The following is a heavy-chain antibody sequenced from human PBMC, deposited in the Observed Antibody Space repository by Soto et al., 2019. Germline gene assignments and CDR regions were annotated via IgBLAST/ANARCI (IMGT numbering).Heavy chain of an antibody. CDR1: GGTFSSYA. V-gene: IGHV1-69*13. D-gene: IGHD4-17*01. CDR3: ASNNYGEDYYYGMDV. Sequence: EASVKVSCKASGGTFSSYAISWVRQAPGQGLEWMGGIIPIFGTANYAQKFQGRVTITADESTSTAYMELSSLRSEDTAVYYCASNNYGEDYYYGMDVWGQGTTVTVSS. J-gene: IGHJ6*02. CDR2: IIPIFGTA.